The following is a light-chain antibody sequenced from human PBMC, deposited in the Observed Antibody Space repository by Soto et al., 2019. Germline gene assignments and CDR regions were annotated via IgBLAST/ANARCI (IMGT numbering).Light chain of an antibody. CDR1: SSDVGGYNY. CDR3: SSYADSNIVV. CDR2: EVS. Sequence: QSVLIQPPSASGSPGQSVTISCTGTSSDVGGYNYVSWYQQHPGKAPKLMIYEVSKRPSGVPDRFSGSKSGNTASLTVSGLQAEDEADYYCSSYADSNIVVFGGGTKLTVL. V-gene: IGLV2-8*01. J-gene: IGLJ2*01.